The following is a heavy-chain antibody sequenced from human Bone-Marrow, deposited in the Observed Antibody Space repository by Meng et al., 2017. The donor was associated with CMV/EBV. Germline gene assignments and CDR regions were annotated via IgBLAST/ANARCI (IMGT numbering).Heavy chain of an antibody. D-gene: IGHD6-13*01. J-gene: IGHJ6*02. Sequence: GESLKISCAASGFNFSRYAMHWVRQAPGKGLEWVSVISYDGSYKYYTDSVKGRFTLSRDNSKNTLYLQMNSLRAEDTAVYYCARDGRIGSSWSGVYYYYYYGMDVCGQGTTVTASS. CDR1: GFNFSRYA. CDR2: ISYDGSYK. V-gene: IGHV3-30*04. CDR3: ARDGRIGSSWSGVYYYYYYGMDV.